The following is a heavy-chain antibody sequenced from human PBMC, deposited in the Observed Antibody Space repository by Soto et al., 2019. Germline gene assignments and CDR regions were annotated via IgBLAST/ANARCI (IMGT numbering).Heavy chain of an antibody. CDR3: ARDAGSWGY. V-gene: IGHV3-48*02. CDR2: ISSSSSTT. J-gene: IGHJ4*02. CDR1: GFPFTTYS. Sequence: EVQLVESGGGLVQPGGPLRLSCAASGFPFTTYSITRVRQAPGKGLEWVSYISSSSSTTYYAVPVKGRFTISRDNAKNSLYLQMNSLRDEDTAVYYCARDAGSWGYWGQGTLVTVSS. D-gene: IGHD3-10*01.